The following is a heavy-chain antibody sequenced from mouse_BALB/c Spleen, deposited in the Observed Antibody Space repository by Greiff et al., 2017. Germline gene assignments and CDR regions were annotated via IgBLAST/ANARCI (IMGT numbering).Heavy chain of an antibody. Sequence: DVQLVESGGGLVKPGGSLKLSCAASGFTFSSYAMSWVRQTPEKRLEWVASISSGGSTYYPDSVKGRFTISRDNARNILYLQMSSLRSEDTAMYYCARRAGDYDYDFDYWGQGTTLTVSS. D-gene: IGHD2-4*01. V-gene: IGHV5-6-5*01. CDR2: ISSGGST. CDR3: ARRAGDYDYDFDY. J-gene: IGHJ2*01. CDR1: GFTFSSYA.